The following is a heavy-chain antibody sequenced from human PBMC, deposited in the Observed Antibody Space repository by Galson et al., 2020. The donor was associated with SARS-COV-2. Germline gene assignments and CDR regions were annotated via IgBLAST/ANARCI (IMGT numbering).Heavy chain of an antibody. CDR3: ARIITMVRGGGIWFDP. J-gene: IGHJ5*02. CDR2: INHSGST. CDR1: GGSFSGYY. V-gene: IGHV4-34*01. D-gene: IGHD3-10*01. Sequence: SETLSLTCAVYGGSFSGYYWSWIRQPPGKGLEWIGEINHSGSTNYNPSLKSRVTISVDTSKNQFSLKLSSVTAADTAVYYCARIITMVRGGGIWFDPWGQGTLVTVSS.